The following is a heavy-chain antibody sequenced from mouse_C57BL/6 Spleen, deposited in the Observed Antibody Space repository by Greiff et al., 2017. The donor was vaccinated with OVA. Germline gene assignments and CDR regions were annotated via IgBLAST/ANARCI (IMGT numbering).Heavy chain of an antibody. D-gene: IGHD3-1*01. CDR3: ARPGLGGYFDY. CDR1: GFTFSDYG. Sequence: EVKVVESGGGLEKPGGSLKLSCAASGFTFSDYGMHWVRQAPEKGLEWVAYISSGSSTIYYADTVKGRFTISRDNAKNTLFLQMTSLRSEDTAMYYCARPGLGGYFDYWGQGTTLTVSS. J-gene: IGHJ2*01. CDR2: ISSGSSTI. V-gene: IGHV5-17*01.